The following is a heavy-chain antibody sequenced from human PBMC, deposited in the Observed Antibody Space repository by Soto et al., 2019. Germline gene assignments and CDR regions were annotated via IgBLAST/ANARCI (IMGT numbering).Heavy chain of an antibody. D-gene: IGHD4-4*01. CDR2: IYYSGST. V-gene: IGHV4-39*01. CDR1: GGSISSSSYY. CDR3: ARHLPYSNFPSYYYYYMDV. J-gene: IGHJ6*03. Sequence: PSETLSLTCTVSGGSISSSSYYWGWIRQPPGKGLEWIGSIYYSGSTYYNPSLKGRVTISVDTSKNQFSLKLSSVTAADTAVYYCARHLPYSNFPSYYYYYMDVWGKGTTVTVSS.